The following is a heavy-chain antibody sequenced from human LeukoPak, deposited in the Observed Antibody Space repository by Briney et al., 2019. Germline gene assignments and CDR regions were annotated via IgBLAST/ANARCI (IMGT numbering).Heavy chain of an antibody. CDR2: IYYSGST. CDR3: AREAVPLHTGGYPRHFDY. Sequence: SETLSLTCTVSGYSISSGYYWGWIRQPPGKGLEWIGSIYYSGSTTYNPSLKSRVTISVDTSKKQFSLKLSSVTAADTAVYYCAREAVPLHTGGYPRHFDYWGQGTLVPVSS. J-gene: IGHJ4*02. D-gene: IGHD1-26*01. CDR1: GYSISSGYY. V-gene: IGHV4-38-2*02.